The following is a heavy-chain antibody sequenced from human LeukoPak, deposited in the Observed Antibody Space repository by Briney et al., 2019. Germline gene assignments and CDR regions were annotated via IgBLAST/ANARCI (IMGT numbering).Heavy chain of an antibody. CDR2: ISGSGGST. D-gene: IGHD5-18*01. CDR1: GFTFSSYA. Sequence: GGSLRLSCAASGFTFSSYAMSWVRQAPGKGLEWVSAISGSGGSTYYADSVKGRFTISRDNSKNTLYLQMNSLRAEDTAVYYYAKDNELWLLSGSDYWGQGTLVTVSS. J-gene: IGHJ4*02. V-gene: IGHV3-23*01. CDR3: AKDNELWLLSGSDY.